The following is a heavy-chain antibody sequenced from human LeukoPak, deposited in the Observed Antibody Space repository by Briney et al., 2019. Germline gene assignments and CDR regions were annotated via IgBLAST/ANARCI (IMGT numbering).Heavy chain of an antibody. Sequence: PGGSLRLSCAASKFTFSNYWMSWVRQAPGKGLEWVANIKQDGSEKYYVGSVKGRFTISRDNAKNSLYLQMDSLRAEDTAVYYCARDDVTYDCRGQGTLVTVSS. D-gene: IGHD2-21*02. J-gene: IGHJ4*02. CDR3: ARDDVTYDC. CDR1: KFTFSNYW. V-gene: IGHV3-7*01. CDR2: IKQDGSEK.